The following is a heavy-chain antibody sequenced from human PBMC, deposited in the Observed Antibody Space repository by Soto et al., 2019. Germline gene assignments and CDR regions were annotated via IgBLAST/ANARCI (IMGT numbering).Heavy chain of an antibody. CDR2: INAGNGNT. Sequence: RASVNVSCKASGYTFTSYAMHWVRQAPGQRLEWMGWINAGNGNTKYSQKFQGRVTITRDTSASTAYMELSSLRSEDTAVYYCARVRYGGNWNDAFDIWGQGTMATVSS. V-gene: IGHV1-3*01. J-gene: IGHJ3*02. D-gene: IGHD1-20*01. CDR1: GYTFTSYA. CDR3: ARVRYGGNWNDAFDI.